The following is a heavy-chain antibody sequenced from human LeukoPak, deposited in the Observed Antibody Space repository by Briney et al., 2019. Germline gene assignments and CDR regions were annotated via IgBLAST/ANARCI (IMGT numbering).Heavy chain of an antibody. D-gene: IGHD2-2*01. V-gene: IGHV3-23*01. CDR3: VKGWGYCSSTSCYGTFDY. J-gene: IGHJ4*02. CDR2: ISGSGGST. Sequence: GGSLRLSCAASGFTFSSYAMSWVRQAPGKGLEWVSAISGSGGSTYYADSVKGRFTISRDNSKNTLYLQMNSLRAEDTAVYYCVKGWGYCSSTSCYGTFDYWGQGTLVTVSS. CDR1: GFTFSSYA.